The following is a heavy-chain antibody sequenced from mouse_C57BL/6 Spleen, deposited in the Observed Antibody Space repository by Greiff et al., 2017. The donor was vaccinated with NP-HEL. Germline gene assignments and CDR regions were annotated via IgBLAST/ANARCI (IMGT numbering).Heavy chain of an antibody. V-gene: IGHV5-17*01. D-gene: IGHD2-3*01. CDR2: ISSGSSTI. CDR1: GFTFSDYG. J-gene: IGHJ3*01. CDR3: ARPGDGPWFAY. Sequence: EVKLVESGGGLVKPGGSLKLSCAASGFTFSDYGMHWVRQAPEKGLAWVAYISSGSSTIYYADTVKGRFTISRDNAKNTLFLQMTRLRSEDTAMYYCARPGDGPWFAYWGQGTLVTVAA.